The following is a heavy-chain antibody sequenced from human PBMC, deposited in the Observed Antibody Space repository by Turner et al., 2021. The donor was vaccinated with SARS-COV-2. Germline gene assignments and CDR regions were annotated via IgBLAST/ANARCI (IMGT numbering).Heavy chain of an antibody. CDR2: NIPIFGTA. V-gene: IGHV1-69*01. D-gene: IGHD1-26*01. CDR3: ARVYSGSYYGGYYYYGMDV. Sequence: QVQLVQSGAEVKKPGSSVKVSCKASGGTFSSYVISWVRQAPGQGLEWMGGNIPIFGTANYAQKFQGRVTITADESTSTAYMELSSLRSEDTAVYYCARVYSGSYYGGYYYYGMDVWGQGTTVTVSS. J-gene: IGHJ6*02. CDR1: GGTFSSYV.